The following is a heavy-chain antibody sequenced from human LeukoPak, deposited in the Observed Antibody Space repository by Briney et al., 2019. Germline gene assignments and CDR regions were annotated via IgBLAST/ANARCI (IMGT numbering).Heavy chain of an antibody. D-gene: IGHD6-13*01. CDR3: ARETSSWYWFDP. Sequence: SETLSLTCTVSGDSISRGGYYWTWIRQHPGKGLEWIGYIYYGGSTSYNPSLKSRLTMSVDASKNRFSLNLRSVTAADTAVYYCARETSSWYWFDPWGQGTLVTVSS. CDR2: IYYGGST. V-gene: IGHV4-31*03. CDR1: GDSISRGGYY. J-gene: IGHJ5*02.